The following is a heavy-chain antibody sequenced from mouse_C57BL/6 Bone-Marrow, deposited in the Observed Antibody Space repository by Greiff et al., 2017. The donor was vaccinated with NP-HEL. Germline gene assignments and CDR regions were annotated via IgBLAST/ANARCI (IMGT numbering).Heavy chain of an antibody. CDR3: ARGTGSPYYFDY. CDR1: GYSFTDYN. CDR2: INPNYGTT. V-gene: IGHV1-39*01. Sequence: EVKLQESGPELVKPGASVKISCKASGYSFTDYNMNWVKQSNGKSLEWIGVINPNYGTTSYNQKFKGKATFTVDKSSSTAYMQLNSLTSEDSAVYYCARGTGSPYYFDYWGQGTTLTVSS. D-gene: IGHD1-1*01. J-gene: IGHJ2*01.